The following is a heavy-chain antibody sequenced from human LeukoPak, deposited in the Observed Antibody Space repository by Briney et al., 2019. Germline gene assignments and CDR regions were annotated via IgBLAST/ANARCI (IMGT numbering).Heavy chain of an antibody. J-gene: IGHJ6*03. D-gene: IGHD3-22*01. CDR2: IYHSGST. CDR1: GYSISSGYY. Sequence: SETLSLTCTVSGYSISSGYYWGWIRQPPGKGLEWIGSIYHSGSTYYNPSLKSRVTISVNTSKNQFSLKLSSVTAADTAVYYRARDRAYYDSSGYYYYYYYMDVWGKGTTVTVSS. V-gene: IGHV4-38-2*02. CDR3: ARDRAYYDSSGYYYYYYYMDV.